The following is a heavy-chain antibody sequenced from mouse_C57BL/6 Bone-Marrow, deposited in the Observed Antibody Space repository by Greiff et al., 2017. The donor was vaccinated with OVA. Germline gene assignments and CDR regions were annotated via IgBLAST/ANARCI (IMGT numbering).Heavy chain of an antibody. J-gene: IGHJ3*01. CDR1: GYTFTDYE. CDR3: TRGGVRGSRTGFAY. Sequence: QVQLQQSGAELVRPGASVTLSCKASGYTFTDYEMHWVKQTPVHGLEWIGAIDPETGGTAYNQKFKGKAILTADKSSSTAYMELRSLTSEDSAVYYCTRGGVRGSRTGFAYWGQGTLVTVSA. D-gene: IGHD1-1*01. V-gene: IGHV1-15*01. CDR2: IDPETGGT.